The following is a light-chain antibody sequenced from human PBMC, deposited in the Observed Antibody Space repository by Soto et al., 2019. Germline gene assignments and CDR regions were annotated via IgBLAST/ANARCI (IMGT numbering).Light chain of an antibody. V-gene: IGLV1-40*01. CDR2: GYN. CDR1: SSNIGAGYD. Sequence: QSVLTXPXSVSGAPGXXXXIXCTGSSSNIGAGYDVHWYQQLPGTAPKLXIYGYNNRPSGVPDRFSGSKSGXXAXXAITGXXAEXEXDXXCQSYDSXHVVF. CDR3: QSYDSXHVV. J-gene: IGLJ2*01.